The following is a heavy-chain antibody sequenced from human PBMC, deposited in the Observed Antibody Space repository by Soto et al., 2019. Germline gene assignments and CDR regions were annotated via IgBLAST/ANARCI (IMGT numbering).Heavy chain of an antibody. CDR1: GFTFSSYA. V-gene: IGHV3-23*01. CDR3: ASTARITMVRQYYYYGMDV. J-gene: IGHJ6*02. Sequence: GGSLRLSCAASGFTFSSYAMSWVRQAPGKGLEWVSAISGSGGSTYYADSVKGRFTISRDNSKNTLYLQMNSLRAEDTAVYYCASTARITMVRQYYYYGMDVWGQGTTVTVSS. D-gene: IGHD3-10*01. CDR2: ISGSGGST.